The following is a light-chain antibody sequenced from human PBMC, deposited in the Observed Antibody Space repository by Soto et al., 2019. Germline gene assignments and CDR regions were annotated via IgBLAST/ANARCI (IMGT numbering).Light chain of an antibody. CDR1: SSNIGAGYD. CDR3: QSYDSNLSVV. CDR2: GNS. V-gene: IGLV1-40*01. Sequence: QSVLTQPPSVSGAPGQRVTISCTRSSSNIGAGYDVHWYQQLPGTAPKLLIYGNSNRPSGVPDRFSGPKSGTSASLAITGLQAEDEADYYCQSYDSNLSVVFGGGTKLTVL. J-gene: IGLJ2*01.